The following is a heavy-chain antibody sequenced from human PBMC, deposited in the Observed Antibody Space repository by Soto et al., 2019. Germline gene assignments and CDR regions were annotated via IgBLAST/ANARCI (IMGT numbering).Heavy chain of an antibody. CDR3: ARESEDLTSNFDY. Sequence: GSLRLSCAASGFIFTRYSMNWVRQAPGKGLEWVSSISSTTNYIYYGDSMKGRFTISRDNTKNSLYLEMNSLRAEDTAVYYCARESEDLTSNFDYWGQGTLVTVSS. CDR1: GFIFTRYS. V-gene: IGHV3-21*06. CDR2: ISSTTNYI. J-gene: IGHJ4*02.